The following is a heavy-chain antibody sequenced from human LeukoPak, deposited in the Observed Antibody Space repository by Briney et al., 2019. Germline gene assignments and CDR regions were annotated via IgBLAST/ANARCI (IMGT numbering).Heavy chain of an antibody. J-gene: IGHJ4*02. V-gene: IGHV3-30*03. CDR1: GFTFSSYG. CDR2: ISYDGSNK. D-gene: IGHD3-9*01. Sequence: GGSLRLSCAASGFTFSSYGMHWGRQAPGQGLQWVAVISYDGSNKYYADSVKGRFTISRDNSKNTLYLQMNSLRAEDTAVYYCARDFETPGYYFDYWGQGTLVTVSS. CDR3: ARDFETPGYYFDY.